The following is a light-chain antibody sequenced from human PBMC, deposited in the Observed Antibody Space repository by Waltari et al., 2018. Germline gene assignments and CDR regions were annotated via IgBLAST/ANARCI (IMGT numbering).Light chain of an antibody. V-gene: IGKV1-39*01. CDR2: AAS. CDR3: QQSYSTPPTWT. Sequence: DIQMTQSPSSLSASVGDRVSITCRASQSISSYLNWYLQKPGKAPKLLIYAASSLQSGVPSRFSCSGSGTDFTLTISSLQPEDFATYFCQQSYSTPPTWTFGQGTKVEIK. CDR1: QSISSY. J-gene: IGKJ1*01.